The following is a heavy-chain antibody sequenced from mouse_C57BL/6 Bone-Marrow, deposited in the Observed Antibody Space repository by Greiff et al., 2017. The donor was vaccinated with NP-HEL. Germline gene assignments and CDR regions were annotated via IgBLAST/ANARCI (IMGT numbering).Heavy chain of an antibody. J-gene: IGHJ1*03. D-gene: IGHD1-1*01. V-gene: IGHV14-3*01. CDR2: IDPANGNT. CDR3: ARLYYYGSSHDWYCDV. Sequence: EVKLEESVAELVRPGASVKLSCTASGFNIKNTYMHWVKQRPEQGLEWIGRIDPANGNTKYAPKFQGKATITAATSSNTAYLQLSSLTSEDTAIYYCARLYYYGSSHDWYCDVWGTGTTVTVSS. CDR1: GFNIKNTY.